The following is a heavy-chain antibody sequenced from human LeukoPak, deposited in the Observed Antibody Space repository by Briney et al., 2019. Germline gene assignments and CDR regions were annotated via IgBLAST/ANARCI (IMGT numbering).Heavy chain of an antibody. CDR1: GVSISSTSYY. CDR2: IYYSGST. Sequence: SSETLSLTCTVSGVSISSTSYYWGWIRQPPGEGLEWIGTIYYSGSTYYNLSLKSRVTISVDTSKNQFSLKLTSVTAADTAVYFCARDPASGYNTKRYYFDYWGQGTLVTVSS. D-gene: IGHD1-14*01. J-gene: IGHJ4*02. CDR3: ARDPASGYNTKRYYFDY. V-gene: IGHV4-39*07.